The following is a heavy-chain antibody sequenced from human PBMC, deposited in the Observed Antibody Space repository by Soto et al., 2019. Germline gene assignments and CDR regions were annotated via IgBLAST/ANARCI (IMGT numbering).Heavy chain of an antibody. Sequence: ASVKVSCKASGYTFTSYYMHWVRQAPGQGLEWMGIINPSGGSTSYAQKFQGRVTMTRDTSTSTVYMELRSLRSEDTAVYYCARYSEGYYYGSGSYYNPSNKYYYGMDVWGQGTTVTVSS. D-gene: IGHD3-10*01. CDR1: GYTFTSYY. CDR3: ARYSEGYYYGSGSYYNPSNKYYYGMDV. J-gene: IGHJ6*02. CDR2: INPSGGST. V-gene: IGHV1-46*01.